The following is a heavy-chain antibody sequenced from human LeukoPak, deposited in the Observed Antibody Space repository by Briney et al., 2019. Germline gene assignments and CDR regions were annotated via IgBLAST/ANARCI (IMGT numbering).Heavy chain of an antibody. J-gene: IGHJ4*02. CDR3: ASIATEYSSSLGIDY. CDR2: IYYSGST. D-gene: IGHD6-13*01. Sequence: TSETLSLTCTVSGGSISSSSYYWGRIRQPPGKGLEWIGSIYYSGSTYYNPSLKSRVTISVDTSKNQFSLKLSSVTAADTAVYYCASIATEYSSSLGIDYWGQGTLVTVSS. CDR1: GGSISSSSYY. V-gene: IGHV4-39*01.